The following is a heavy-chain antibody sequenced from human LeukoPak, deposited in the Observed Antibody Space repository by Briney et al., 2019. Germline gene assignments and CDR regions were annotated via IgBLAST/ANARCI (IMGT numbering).Heavy chain of an antibody. V-gene: IGHV3-21*01. CDR1: GFTFSSYS. J-gene: IGHJ4*02. CDR3: ARSGYDKYYFDY. CDR2: ISSSSSYI. D-gene: IGHD5-12*01. Sequence: GGSLRLSCAASGFTFSSYSMNWVRQAPGKGLEWVSSISSSSSYIYYADSVKGRFTISRDNAKNSLYLQMNSLRAEDTAVYYCARSGYDKYYFDYWGQGTLVTVSS.